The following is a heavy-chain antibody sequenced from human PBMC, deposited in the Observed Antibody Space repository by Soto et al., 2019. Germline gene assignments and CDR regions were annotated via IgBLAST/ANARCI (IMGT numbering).Heavy chain of an antibody. D-gene: IGHD2-15*01. CDR2: INQRGST. CDR3: ARGLCSGGSYGLDV. V-gene: IGHV4-34*01. Sequence: QVQLQRWGAGLLKPSETLSLTCAVYGGSFSGYYWSWIRQPPGKGLEWIGEINQRGSTNYNSSLKSRVTISVDTSKNQFSLKLSSVTAADTAVYYSARGLCSGGSYGLDVWGQGTTVTVSS. J-gene: IGHJ6*02. CDR1: GGSFSGYY.